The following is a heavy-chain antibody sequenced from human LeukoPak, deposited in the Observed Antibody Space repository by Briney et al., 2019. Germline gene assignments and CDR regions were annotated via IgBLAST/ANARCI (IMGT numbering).Heavy chain of an antibody. CDR2: ISSSSSYI. CDR1: GFTFSSYS. J-gene: IGHJ6*02. CDR3: ARIDYFYGMDV. V-gene: IGHV3-21*01. Sequence: GGSLRLSCAASGFTFSSYSMTWVRQAPGKGLEWVSSISSSSSYIYYADSVKGRFTISRDNAKNSLYLQMNSLRAEDTAVYYCARIDYFYGMDVWGQGTTVTVSS.